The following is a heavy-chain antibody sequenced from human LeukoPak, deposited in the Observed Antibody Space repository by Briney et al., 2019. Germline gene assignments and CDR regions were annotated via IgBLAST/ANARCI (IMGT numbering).Heavy chain of an antibody. CDR1: GYTFSTYG. J-gene: IGHJ6*02. CDR2: MNPNSGNT. CDR3: ASFRHYDFWSGYYAGDYYYGMDV. Sequence: ASVKVSCKASGYTFSTYGISWVRQATGQGLEWMGWMNPNSGNTGYAQKFQGRVTMTRNTSISTAYMELSSLRSEDTAVYYCASFRHYDFWSGYYAGDYYYGMDVWGQGTTVTVSS. D-gene: IGHD3-3*01. V-gene: IGHV1-8*02.